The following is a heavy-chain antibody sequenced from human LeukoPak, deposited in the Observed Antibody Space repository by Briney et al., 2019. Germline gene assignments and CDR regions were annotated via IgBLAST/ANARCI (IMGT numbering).Heavy chain of an antibody. V-gene: IGHV3-23*01. CDR2: ISGSGGST. Sequence: GGSLRLSCAASGFTFSSYGMSWVRQAPGKGLEWVSAISGSGGSTYYADSVKGRFTISRDNSKNTLYLQMNSLRAEDTAVYYCVQVTWELSFDYWGQGTLVTVSS. D-gene: IGHD3-16*02. CDR3: VQVTWELSFDY. CDR1: GFTFSSYG. J-gene: IGHJ4*02.